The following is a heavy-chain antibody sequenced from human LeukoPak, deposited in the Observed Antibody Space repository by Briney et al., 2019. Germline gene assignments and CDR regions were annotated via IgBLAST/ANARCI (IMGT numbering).Heavy chain of an antibody. V-gene: IGHV4-59*01. D-gene: IGHD3-22*01. J-gene: IGHJ4*02. CDR1: GXSISSYY. CDR2: IHYSGST. CDR3: ARLWGDGSSGYCLDY. Sequence: PSETLSLTCTVSGXSISSYYWSWIRQPPGRGLEWIAYIHYSGSTNYNPSLKSRVTISVDTSKNQFSLKLRSVTAADTAVYYCARLWGDGSSGYCLDYWGQGTLVTVSS.